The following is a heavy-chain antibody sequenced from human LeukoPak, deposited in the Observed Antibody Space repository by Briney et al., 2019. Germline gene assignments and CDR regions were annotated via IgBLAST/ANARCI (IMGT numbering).Heavy chain of an antibody. V-gene: IGHV3-21*01. Sequence: PGGSLRLSCAASGFTFSNYNMNWVRQAPGKGLEWVSSISSSSNYIYYADSVKGRFTISRDNAKNSLYLQMNSLRAEDTAVYYCARRSPNYYFDYWGQGTPVTVSS. CDR3: ARRSPNYYFDY. CDR2: ISSSSNYI. CDR1: GFTFSNYN. J-gene: IGHJ4*02.